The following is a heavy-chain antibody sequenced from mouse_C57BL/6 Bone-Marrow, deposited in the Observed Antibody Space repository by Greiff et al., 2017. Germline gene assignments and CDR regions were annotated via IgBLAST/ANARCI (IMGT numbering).Heavy chain of an antibody. CDR2: MHPYDSDT. Sequence: QVQLQQPGAELVKPGASVKVSCKASGYTFTSYWIGRMHPYDSDTNYNQKFKGKATLTVDKSSSTAYMQLSSLTSEDSAVYYCAISLAYYLDYWGQGTTLTVSS. CDR3: AISLAYYLDY. J-gene: IGHJ2*01. V-gene: IGHV1-74*01. CDR1: GYTFTSYW.